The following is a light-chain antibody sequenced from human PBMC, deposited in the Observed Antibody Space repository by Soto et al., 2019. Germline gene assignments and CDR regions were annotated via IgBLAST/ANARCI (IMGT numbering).Light chain of an antibody. Sequence: QSALTQPPSASGSPGQSVTISCTGTSSDVGGYTYVSWYQQHPGKAPKLMIFEVNKRPSGVPDRFSGSKSGNTASLTVSGLQAEDEADYYCSSYAGINNVGVFGTGTKLTVL. J-gene: IGLJ1*01. CDR3: SSYAGINNVGV. CDR2: EVN. V-gene: IGLV2-8*01. CDR1: SSDVGGYTY.